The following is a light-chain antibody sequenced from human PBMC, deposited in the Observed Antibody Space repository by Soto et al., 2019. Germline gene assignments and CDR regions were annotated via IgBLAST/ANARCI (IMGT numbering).Light chain of an antibody. CDR2: GAS. CDR1: QSVSSSY. CDR3: QQYGSSPPWT. J-gene: IGKJ1*01. V-gene: IGKV3-20*01. Sequence: EIVLTQSPGTLSSSPGARATLSCRASQSVSSSYLAWYQQKPGQAPRLLIYGASSRATGIPDRFSGSGSGTDFTLTISRLEPEDFAVYYCQQYGSSPPWTFGQGTKVEIK.